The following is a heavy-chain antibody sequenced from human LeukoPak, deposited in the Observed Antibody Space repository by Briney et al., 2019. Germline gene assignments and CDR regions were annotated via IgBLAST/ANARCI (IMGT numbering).Heavy chain of an antibody. CDR2: ISNRGSTR. J-gene: IGHJ4*02. D-gene: IGHD3-10*01. CDR1: GFTFSSDE. Sequence: GGSLRLSCAASGFTFSSDEMNCVRQAPGKGLECGSDISNRGSTRDYADSVKGRFTISRDNAKNPLYLPMNSLRPEATDLYYCASAGLPYGSGSYFVYWGPGTLVTVSS. V-gene: IGHV3-48*03. CDR3: ASAGLPYGSGSYFVY.